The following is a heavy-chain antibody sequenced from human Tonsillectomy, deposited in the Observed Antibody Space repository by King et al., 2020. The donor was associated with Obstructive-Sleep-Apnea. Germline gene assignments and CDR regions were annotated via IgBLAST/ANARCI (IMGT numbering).Heavy chain of an antibody. V-gene: IGHV4-39*07. CDR2: IYCSGST. CDR3: AEEIVVNYYDSSGPIDH. CDR1: GGSISSSSYY. J-gene: IGHJ4*02. D-gene: IGHD3-22*01. Sequence: QLQESGPGLVKPSETLSLTCTVSGGSISSSSYYWGWIRPPPGKGLEWFGSIYCSGSTYYTPSLKSRVTISVDTSKNQFSLKLSTVTAADTSVYYCAEEIVVNYYDSSGPIDHWGQGTLVTVSS.